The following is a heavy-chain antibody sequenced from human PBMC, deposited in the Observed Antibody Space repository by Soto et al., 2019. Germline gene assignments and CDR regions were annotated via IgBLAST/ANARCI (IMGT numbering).Heavy chain of an antibody. CDR2: ISYDGSNK. CDR3: AKEEHPTVTTLFDY. J-gene: IGHJ4*02. Sequence: GGSLRLSCAASGFTFSSYGMHWVRQAPGKGLEWVAVISYDGSNKYYADSVKGRFTISRDNSKNTLYLQMNSLRAEDTAVYYCAKEEHPTVTTLFDYWGQGTLVTVSS. V-gene: IGHV3-30*18. CDR1: GFTFSSYG. D-gene: IGHD4-17*01.